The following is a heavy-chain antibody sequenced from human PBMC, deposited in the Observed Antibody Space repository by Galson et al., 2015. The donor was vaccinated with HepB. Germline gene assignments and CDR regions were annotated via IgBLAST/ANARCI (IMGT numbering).Heavy chain of an antibody. CDR2: FDPEDGER. CDR3: LTDGYSGSGGSTFDY. CDR1: GHTLTELS. J-gene: IGHJ4*02. D-gene: IGHD3-10*01. V-gene: IGHV1-24*01. Sequence: SVKVSCKVSGHTLTELSIHWVRQAPGKGLEWMGGFDPEDGERSSAQRFQGRVTLTEDTSTDTAYMELNSLGSADTAVYYCLTDGYSGSGGSTFDYWGQGTLVTVSS.